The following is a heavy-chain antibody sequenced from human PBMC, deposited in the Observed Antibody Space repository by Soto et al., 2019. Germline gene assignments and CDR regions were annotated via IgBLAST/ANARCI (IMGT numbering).Heavy chain of an antibody. D-gene: IGHD3-10*01. J-gene: IGHJ4*02. V-gene: IGHV3-11*01. Sequence: GSLRLSCAASGFTFSDYYMSWIRQAPGKGLEWVSYISSSGSTIYYADSVKGRFTISRDNANNSLYLQMNSLRAEDTALYYCARVLMVRGVIPSRIDYWGQGTLVTVSS. CDR3: ARVLMVRGVIPSRIDY. CDR1: GFTFSDYY. CDR2: ISSSGSTI.